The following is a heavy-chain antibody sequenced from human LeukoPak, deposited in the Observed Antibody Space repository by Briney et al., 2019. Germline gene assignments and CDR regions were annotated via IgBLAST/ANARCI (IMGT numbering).Heavy chain of an antibody. Sequence: ASVKVSCKASGYTFSIYSIAWVRQAPGQGLEWMGWISAYNGNTKYAQKFQGRVTMTTDTSTSTAYMELRSLTSDDTAVYYCARAGYSYGYLGYFDYWGQGTLVTVSS. CDR3: ARAGYSYGYLGYFDY. D-gene: IGHD5-18*01. CDR2: ISAYNGNT. V-gene: IGHV1-18*01. J-gene: IGHJ4*02. CDR1: GYTFSIYS.